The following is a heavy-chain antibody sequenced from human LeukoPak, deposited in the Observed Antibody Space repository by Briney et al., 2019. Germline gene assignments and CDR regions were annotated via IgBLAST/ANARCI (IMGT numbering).Heavy chain of an antibody. J-gene: IGHJ6*02. CDR1: GFTFSSYW. V-gene: IGHV3-7*01. Sequence: GGSLRLSCAASGFTFSSYWMSWVRQAPGKGLEWVANIKQDGSEKYYVDSVKGRFTISRDNAKNSLYLQMNSLRAEDTAVYYCARDRVIVVPAQADLYYYYGMDVWGQGTTVTVSS. CDR2: IKQDGSEK. CDR3: ARDRVIVVPAQADLYYYYGMDV. D-gene: IGHD2-2*01.